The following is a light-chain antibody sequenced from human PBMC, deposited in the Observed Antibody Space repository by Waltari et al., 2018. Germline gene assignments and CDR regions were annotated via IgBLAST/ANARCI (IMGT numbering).Light chain of an antibody. CDR1: SADIGRYNL. V-gene: IGLV2-23*02. Sequence: QSALTQPASLSGSPGQSIPIPCPGPSADIGRYNLVAWYQQHPGNAPKLVIYEVTERPSELSNRFSGSKSGNTASLTISGLQAEDEADYYCSSFESSRTWVFGGGTKLTVL. J-gene: IGLJ3*02. CDR2: EVT. CDR3: SSFESSRTWV.